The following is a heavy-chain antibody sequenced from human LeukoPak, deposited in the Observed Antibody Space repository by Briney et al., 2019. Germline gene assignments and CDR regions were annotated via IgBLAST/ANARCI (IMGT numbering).Heavy chain of an antibody. CDR3: ARDYLLYDTSGYYYLLRY. CDR2: INPNSGGT. V-gene: IGHV1-2*02. J-gene: IGHJ4*02. Sequence: GASVKVSCKASGYSFTGYYMHWVRQAPGQGLEWMGWINPNSGGTGYAQKFQGRVTMTRDTSISTAYMELSRLRSDDTAVYYCARDYLLYDTSGYYYLLRYWGQGTLVTVSS. CDR1: GYSFTGYY. D-gene: IGHD3-22*01.